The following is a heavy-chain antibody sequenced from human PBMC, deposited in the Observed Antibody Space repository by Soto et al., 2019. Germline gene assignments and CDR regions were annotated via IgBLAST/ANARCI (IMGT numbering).Heavy chain of an antibody. D-gene: IGHD3-10*01. J-gene: IGHJ4*02. CDR1: GGTFSSYT. CDR3: ARDSNYYGSGAFDY. Sequence: QVQLVQSGAEVKKPGSSVKVSCKASGGTFSSYTISWVRQAPGQGLEWMGRIIPILGIANYAQKFQGRVTSTADKSTSTAYMELSSLRSEDTAVYYCARDSNYYGSGAFDYRGQGTLVTVSS. V-gene: IGHV1-69*08. CDR2: IIPILGIA.